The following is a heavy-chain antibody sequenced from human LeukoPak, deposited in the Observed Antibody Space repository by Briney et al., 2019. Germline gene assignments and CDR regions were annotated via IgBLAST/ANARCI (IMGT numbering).Heavy chain of an antibody. J-gene: IGHJ3*02. CDR2: ISSRSSTI. CDR3: ARYRQRVAFDI. CDR1: GFTFSSYS. V-gene: IGHV3-48*01. D-gene: IGHD3-16*02. Sequence: HPGGSLRLSCAASGFTFSSYSINWVRQAPGKGLEWVSYISSRSSTIYYADSVKGRFTISRDNAKNSLYLQMNSLRAEDTAVYYCARYRQRVAFDIWGQGTMVTVPS.